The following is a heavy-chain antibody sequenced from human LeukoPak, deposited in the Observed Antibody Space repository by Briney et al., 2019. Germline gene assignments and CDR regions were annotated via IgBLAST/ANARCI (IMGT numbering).Heavy chain of an antibody. V-gene: IGHV1-18*04. J-gene: IGHJ3*02. D-gene: IGHD3-22*01. Sequence: GASVKVSCKTSGYTFTSHYMHWVRQAPGQGLEWMGWISAYNGNTNYAQKLQGRVTMTTDTSTSTAYMELRSLRSDDTAVYYCARDQITMIVVVRDIDAFDIWGQGTMVTVSS. CDR1: GYTFTSHY. CDR2: ISAYNGNT. CDR3: ARDQITMIVVVRDIDAFDI.